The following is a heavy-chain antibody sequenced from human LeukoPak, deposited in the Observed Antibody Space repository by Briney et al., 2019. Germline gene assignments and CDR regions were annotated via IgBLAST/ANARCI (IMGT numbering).Heavy chain of an antibody. D-gene: IGHD3-22*01. V-gene: IGHV3-30*18. CDR3: AKAKGYFDTDTFDS. Sequence: GGSLRLSCAASGFTFSSYGMHWVRQAPGKGLEWVAIISFDGSNNYYGDSVKGRFTISRDNSKNTLYLQMKSLITEDTAIYYCAKAKGYFDTDTFDSWGQGTMVTVSS. CDR1: GFTFSSYG. J-gene: IGHJ3*02. CDR2: ISFDGSNN.